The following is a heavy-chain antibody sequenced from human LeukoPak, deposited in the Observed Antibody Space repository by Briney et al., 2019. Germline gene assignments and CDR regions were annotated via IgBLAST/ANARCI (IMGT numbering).Heavy chain of an antibody. Sequence: GESLKISCKGSGYSFTSQWIGWVRQLPGKGLEWMGIIFPGDSTTKYSPSLQGQVTISADKSISTAYLQWSSLKASDTAMYYCARLPVTDSYWGQGTLVTVSS. D-gene: IGHD2-21*02. CDR1: GYSFTSQW. CDR3: ARLPVTDSY. CDR2: IFPGDSTT. J-gene: IGHJ4*02. V-gene: IGHV5-51*01.